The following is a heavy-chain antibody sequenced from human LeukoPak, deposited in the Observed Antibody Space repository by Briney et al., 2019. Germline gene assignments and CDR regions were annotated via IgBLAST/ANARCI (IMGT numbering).Heavy chain of an antibody. D-gene: IGHD3-3*01. Sequence: PGGSLRLSCAASGFTFSSSSMYWVRQAPGKGLEWVSSISGSSTYIYYADSVKGRFTISRDNAKNSLYLQMNSLRVEDTAVYYCARDIGGSSFWGQGTLVTVSS. CDR1: GFTFSSSS. J-gene: IGHJ4*02. CDR2: ISGSSTYI. V-gene: IGHV3-21*01. CDR3: ARDIGGSSF.